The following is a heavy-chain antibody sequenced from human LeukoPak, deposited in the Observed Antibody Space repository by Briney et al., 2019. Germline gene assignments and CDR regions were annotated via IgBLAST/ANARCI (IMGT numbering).Heavy chain of an antibody. CDR3: ARDYDFWSGPPRFDP. CDR1: GGSISSGSYY. J-gene: IGHJ5*02. D-gene: IGHD3-3*01. V-gene: IGHV4-61*02. CDR2: IYTSGST. Sequence: SQTLSLTCTVSGGSISSGSYYWSWIRQPAGKGLEWIGRIYTSGSTNYNPSLKSRVTISVDTSKNQFSLKLSSVTAADTAVYYCARDYDFWSGPPRFDPWGQGTLVTVSS.